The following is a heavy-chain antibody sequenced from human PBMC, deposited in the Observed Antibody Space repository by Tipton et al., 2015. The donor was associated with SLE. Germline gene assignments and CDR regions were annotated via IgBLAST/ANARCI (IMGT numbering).Heavy chain of an antibody. V-gene: IGHV4-59*08. Sequence: TLSLTCIVSGGSITGYYWSWIRQPPGKRLEWIGYIDQFGSANYNPSFQNRVTISVGRSKTQFSLKLRSVSAADSAMYYCARHGYDFWSGYYHHVFDVWGQGTMLTVSS. D-gene: IGHD3-3*01. CDR2: IDQFGSA. J-gene: IGHJ3*01. CDR3: ARHGYDFWSGYYHHVFDV. CDR1: GGSITGYY.